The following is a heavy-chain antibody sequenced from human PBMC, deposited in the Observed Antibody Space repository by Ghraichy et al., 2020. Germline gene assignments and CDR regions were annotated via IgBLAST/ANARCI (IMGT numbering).Heavy chain of an antibody. D-gene: IGHD2-21*02. Sequence: LSLTCAASGFTFTTYCMNWVRQAPGKGLEWISYISSSGTTIYYADSVKGRFTVSRDNDMNSLYLQMNSLRAEDTAVYYCARDGRELTATVNWFDPWGQGTLVTVSS. CDR1: GFTFTTYC. CDR3: ARDGRELTATVNWFDP. V-gene: IGHV3-48*01. CDR2: ISSSGTTI. J-gene: IGHJ5*02.